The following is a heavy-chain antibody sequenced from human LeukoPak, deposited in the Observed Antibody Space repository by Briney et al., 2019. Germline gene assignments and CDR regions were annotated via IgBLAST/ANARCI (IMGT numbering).Heavy chain of an antibody. CDR1: GGSISSGGYY. CDR3: ARGTSFGLMNSDN. Sequence: SETLSLTCTVSGGSISSGGYYWSWIRQHPGKGLEWIGYIYYSGSTYYNPSLKSRVTISVDTSKNQFSLKLTSLTAADTAVYYCARGTSFGLMNSDNWGQGTLVIVSS. CDR2: IYYSGST. J-gene: IGHJ4*02. D-gene: IGHD2-8*01. V-gene: IGHV4-31*03.